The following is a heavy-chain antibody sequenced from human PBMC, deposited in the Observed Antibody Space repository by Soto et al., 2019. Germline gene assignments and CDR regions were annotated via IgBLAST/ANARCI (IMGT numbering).Heavy chain of an antibody. Sequence: SETLSLTCIVSGGSISSYYWSWIRQPPGKGLEWIGYTYYSGGTNYNPSLKSRVTISVDMSNNQFSLRLTSVTAADTAVYYCARHKKAAPLFAEIDPRGQGTLVTVSS. CDR1: GGSISSYY. D-gene: IGHD3-10*02. CDR3: ARHKKAAPLFAEIDP. V-gene: IGHV4-59*08. J-gene: IGHJ5*02. CDR2: TYYSGGT.